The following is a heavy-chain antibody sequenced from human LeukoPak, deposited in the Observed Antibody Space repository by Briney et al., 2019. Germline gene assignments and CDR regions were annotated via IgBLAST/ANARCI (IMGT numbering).Heavy chain of an antibody. V-gene: IGHV1-69*02. J-gene: IGHJ3*02. Sequence: SVKVSCKASGCTFSSYTISWARQAPGQGLEWMGMIIPILGIANYAQKFQVRGTITTDKSTSTAYMELSSLRSEDTDVYYCANSEYDAFDIWGQGTMVTVSS. D-gene: IGHD6-13*01. CDR2: IIPILGIA. CDR3: ANSEYDAFDI. CDR1: GCTFSSYT.